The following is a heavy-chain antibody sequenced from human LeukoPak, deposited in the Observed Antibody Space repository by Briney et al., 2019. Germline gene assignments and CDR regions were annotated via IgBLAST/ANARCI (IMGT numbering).Heavy chain of an antibody. V-gene: IGHV1-2*02. J-gene: IGHJ4*02. Sequence: ASVKLSCNASGYTFTGYYMHWVRQAPGQGLEWMGWINPNSGGTNYAQKFQGRVTMTRDTSISTAYMELSRLRSDDTAVYYCARDLTMIVVVTASLLNYWGQGTLLTVSS. CDR2: INPNSGGT. CDR1: GYTFTGYY. D-gene: IGHD3-22*01. CDR3: ARDLTMIVVVTASLLNY.